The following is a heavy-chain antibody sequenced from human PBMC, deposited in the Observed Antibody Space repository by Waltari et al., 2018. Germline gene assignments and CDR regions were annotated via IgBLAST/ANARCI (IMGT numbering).Heavy chain of an antibody. CDR1: GGSIISSSYY. CDR2: IYYSGST. D-gene: IGHD3-22*01. J-gene: IGHJ5*02. CDR3: ARSGYYDSSGYYWWFDP. Sequence: QLQLQASGPGLVKPSETLSLTCTVSGGSIISSSYYWGWIRQPPGKGLEWIRSIYYSGSTYYNPSLKSRVTISVDTSKNQFYLKLNSVTAADTAVQYCARSGYYDSSGYYWWFDPWGQGTLVTVSS. V-gene: IGHV4-39*01.